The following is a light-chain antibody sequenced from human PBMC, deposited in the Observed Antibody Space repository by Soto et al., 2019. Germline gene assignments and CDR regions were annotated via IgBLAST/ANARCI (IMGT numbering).Light chain of an antibody. CDR3: QQYGSSLFT. CDR1: QSVSSSY. CDR2: GAS. Sequence: EVGLTQYNVPLSLSPGERATLSCRASQSVSSSYLAWYQQKPGQAPRLLIYGASSRATGIPDRFSGSGSGTDFTLTISRLEPEDFAVYYCQQYGSSLFTVGQGTRLAI. J-gene: IGKJ5*01. V-gene: IGKV3-20*01.